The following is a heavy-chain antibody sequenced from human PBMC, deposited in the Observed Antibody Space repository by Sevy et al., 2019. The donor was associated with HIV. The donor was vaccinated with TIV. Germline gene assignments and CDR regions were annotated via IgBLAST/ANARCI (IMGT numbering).Heavy chain of an antibody. J-gene: IGHJ4*02. Sequence: GGSLRLSCAASGFTFRSYVMNWVRQAPGKGPEWVSGISGSGGSKYYADSVKGRFTISRDNSKDTLYLQMNSLGAEDTAVYYCAKDGEVGATHFDYWGQGTLVTVSS. CDR1: GFTFRSYV. D-gene: IGHD1-26*01. CDR2: ISGSGGSK. CDR3: AKDGEVGATHFDY. V-gene: IGHV3-23*01.